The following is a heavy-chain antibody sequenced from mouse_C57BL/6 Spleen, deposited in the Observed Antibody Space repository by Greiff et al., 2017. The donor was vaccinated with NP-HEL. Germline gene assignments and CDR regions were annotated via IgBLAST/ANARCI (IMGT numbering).Heavy chain of an antibody. CDR2: ISSGSSTI. Sequence: EVMLVESGGGLVKPGGSLKLSCAASGFTFSDYGMHWVRQAPEKGLEWVAYISSGSSTIYYADTVKGRFTISRDNAKNTLFLQMTSLRSEDTAMYYCARNYGSRRYFDYWGQGTTLTVSS. CDR1: GFTFSDYG. CDR3: ARNYGSRRYFDY. V-gene: IGHV5-17*01. D-gene: IGHD1-1*01. J-gene: IGHJ2*01.